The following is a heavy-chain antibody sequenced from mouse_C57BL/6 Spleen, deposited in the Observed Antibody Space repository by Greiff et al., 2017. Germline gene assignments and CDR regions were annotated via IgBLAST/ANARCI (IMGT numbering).Heavy chain of an antibody. CDR3: ARGDYSLYFDY. V-gene: IGHV1-26*01. D-gene: IGHD2-12*01. J-gene: IGHJ2*01. Sequence: EVQLQQSGPELVKPGASVKISCKASGYTFTDYYMNWVKQSHGKSLEWIGDINPNNGGTSYNQTFKGKATLTVDKSSSTAYMELRSLTSEDSAVYYCARGDYSLYFDYWGQGTTLTVSS. CDR2: INPNNGGT. CDR1: GYTFTDYY.